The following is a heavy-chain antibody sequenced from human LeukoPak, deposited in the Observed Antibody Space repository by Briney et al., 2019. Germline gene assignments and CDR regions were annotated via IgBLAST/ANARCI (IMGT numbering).Heavy chain of an antibody. CDR3: AREARSGWPTGDY. CDR2: IIPIFGTA. CDR1: GYTFTSYD. D-gene: IGHD6-19*01. Sequence: ASVKVSCKASGYTFTSYDINWVRQAPGQGLEWMGGIIPIFGTANYAQKFQGRVTITTDESTSTAYMELSSLRSEDTAVYYCAREARSGWPTGDYWGQGTLVTVSS. V-gene: IGHV1-69*05. J-gene: IGHJ4*02.